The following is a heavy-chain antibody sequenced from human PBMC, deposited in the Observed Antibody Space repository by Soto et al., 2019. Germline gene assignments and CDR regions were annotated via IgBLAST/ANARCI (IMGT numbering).Heavy chain of an antibody. Sequence: LSLPFTVSGGSLSSGDYYWSWIRQPPGKGLEWIGYIYYSGSTYYNPSLKSRVTISVDTSKNQFSLKLSSVTAADTAVYYCAREPGSSWRNYYYYGMDVWGQGTTVTVSS. D-gene: IGHD6-13*01. CDR1: GGSLSSGDYY. CDR2: IYYSGST. V-gene: IGHV4-30-4*01. J-gene: IGHJ6*02. CDR3: AREPGSSWRNYYYYGMDV.